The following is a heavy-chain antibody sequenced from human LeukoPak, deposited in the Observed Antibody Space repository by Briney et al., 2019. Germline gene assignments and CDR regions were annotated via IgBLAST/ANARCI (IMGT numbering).Heavy chain of an antibody. V-gene: IGHV1-2*02. CDR2: INPNSGGT. CDR3: ARVYYYDSSGYATPNWFDP. Sequence: ASVKVSCKASGYTFTGYYMHWVRQAPGQGLEWVGWINPNSGGTNYAQKFQGRVTMTRDTSISTAYMELSRLRSDDTAVYYCARVYYYDSSGYATPNWFDPWGQGTLVTVSS. CDR1: GYTFTGYY. J-gene: IGHJ5*02. D-gene: IGHD3-22*01.